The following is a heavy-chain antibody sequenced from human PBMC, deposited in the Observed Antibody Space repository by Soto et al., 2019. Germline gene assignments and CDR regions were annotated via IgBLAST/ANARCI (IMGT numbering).Heavy chain of an antibody. CDR1: GFTFSGHW. CDR2: INTDGGSS. J-gene: IGHJ3*02. V-gene: IGHV3-74*03. CDR3: ARVAGYCSRTSCYRRAFDT. Sequence: EVQLVESGGDLVQPGGSLRLSCAASGFTFSGHWMHWVRQVPGKGLEWVSRINTDGGSSAYADSVKGRFTISRDNAKNTLYLQMRGLRAEDTAVYYCARVAGYCSRTSCYRRAFDTWGQGTTVTVSS. D-gene: IGHD2-2*01.